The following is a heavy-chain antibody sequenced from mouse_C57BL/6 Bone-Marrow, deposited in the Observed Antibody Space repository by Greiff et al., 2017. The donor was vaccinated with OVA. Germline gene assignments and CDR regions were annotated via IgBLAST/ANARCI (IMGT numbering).Heavy chain of an antibody. CDR1: GYTFTSYG. Sequence: QVQLQQSGAELARPGASVKLSCKASGYTFTSYGISWVKQRTGQGLEWIGEIYPRSGNTYYNEKFKGKATLTADNSSSTAYMALRSLTSEDSAVDFCAREGIYDGYSYARDYWGQGTSVTVSS. CDR2: IYPRSGNT. V-gene: IGHV1-81*01. CDR3: AREGIYDGYSYARDY. J-gene: IGHJ4*01. D-gene: IGHD2-3*01.